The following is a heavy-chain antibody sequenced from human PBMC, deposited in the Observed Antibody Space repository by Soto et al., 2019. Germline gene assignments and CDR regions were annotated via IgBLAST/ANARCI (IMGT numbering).Heavy chain of an antibody. CDR1: GGSISSYY. CDR2: IYYSGST. CDR3: ARDSSLTGAFDP. Sequence: SETLSLTCTVSGGSISSYYWSWIRQPPGKGLEWIGYIYYSGSTNYNPSLKSRVTISVDTSKNQFSLKLSSVTAADTAVYYCARDSSLTGAFDPWGQGTLVTVSS. V-gene: IGHV4-59*01. J-gene: IGHJ5*02. D-gene: IGHD3-9*01.